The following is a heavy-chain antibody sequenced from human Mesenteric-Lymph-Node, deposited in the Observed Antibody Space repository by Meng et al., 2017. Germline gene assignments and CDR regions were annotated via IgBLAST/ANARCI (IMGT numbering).Heavy chain of an antibody. CDR3: AKLRSDFWSGYYVDY. CDR1: GGTFSSYT. J-gene: IGHJ4*02. Sequence: GQLVQSGGGVKKPGCSVKVSCKASGGTFSSYTMSWVRQAPGKGLEWVSAISGSGGSTYYADSVKGRFTISRDNSKNTLYLQMNSLRAEDTAVYYCAKLRSDFWSGYYVDYWGQGTLVTVSS. V-gene: IGHV3-23*04. CDR2: ISGSGGST. D-gene: IGHD3-3*01.